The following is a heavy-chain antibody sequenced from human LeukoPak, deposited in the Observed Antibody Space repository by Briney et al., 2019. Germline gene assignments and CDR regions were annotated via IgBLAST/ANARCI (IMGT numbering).Heavy chain of an antibody. V-gene: IGHV3-30*18. D-gene: IGHD2-15*01. J-gene: IGHJ4*02. Sequence: PGRSLRLSCAASGFTFSSYGMHWVRQAPGKGLEWVAVISYDGSNKCYADSVKGRFTISRDNSKNTLYLQMNSLRAEDTAVYYCAKEGRYCSGGSCYSSWGQGTLVTVSS. CDR2: ISYDGSNK. CDR1: GFTFSSYG. CDR3: AKEGRYCSGGSCYSS.